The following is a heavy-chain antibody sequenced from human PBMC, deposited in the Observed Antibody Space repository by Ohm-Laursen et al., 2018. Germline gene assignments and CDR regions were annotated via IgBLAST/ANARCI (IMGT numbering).Heavy chain of an antibody. Sequence: PSETLSLTCTVYGGSFSGYYWSWIRQPPGKGLEWIGEINHSGSTNYNPSLKSRVTISVDTSKNQFSLKLSSVTAADTAVYYCARGIHYDSSGYYLKYYYYYGMDVWGQGTTVTVSS. D-gene: IGHD3-22*01. CDR2: INHSGST. V-gene: IGHV4-34*01. CDR1: GGSFSGYY. J-gene: IGHJ6*02. CDR3: ARGIHYDSSGYYLKYYYYYGMDV.